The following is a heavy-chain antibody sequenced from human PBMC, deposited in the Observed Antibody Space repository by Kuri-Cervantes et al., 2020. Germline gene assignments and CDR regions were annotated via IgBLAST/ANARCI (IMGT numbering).Heavy chain of an antibody. J-gene: IGHJ5*02. CDR1: GFTFSSYG. V-gene: IGHV3-33*06. Sequence: GGSLRLSCAASGFTFSSYGMHWIRQAPGKGLEWVAVIWYDGSNKYYADSVKGRFTISRDNSKNTLYLQMNSLRAEDTAVYYCAKPSYGSGRRPIRAWGRGTLVTVSS. CDR3: AKPSYGSGRRPIRA. D-gene: IGHD3-10*01. CDR2: IWYDGSNK.